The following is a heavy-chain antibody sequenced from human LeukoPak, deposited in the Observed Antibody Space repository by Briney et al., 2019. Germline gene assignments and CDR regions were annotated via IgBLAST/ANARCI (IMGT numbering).Heavy chain of an antibody. CDR3: ARDSAVGSSDYMDV. CDR2: IYHSGST. D-gene: IGHD6-6*01. V-gene: IGHV4-38-2*02. CDR1: GYSISSGYY. J-gene: IGHJ6*03. Sequence: SETLSLTCTVSGYSISSGYYWGWIRQPPGKGLEWIGSIYHSGSTYYNPSLKSRVTLSVDTSKNQFSLKLSSVTAADTAVYYCARDSAVGSSDYMDVWGKGTTVTVSS.